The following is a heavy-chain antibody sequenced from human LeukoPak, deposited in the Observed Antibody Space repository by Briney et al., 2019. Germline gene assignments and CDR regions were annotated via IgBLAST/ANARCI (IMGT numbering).Heavy chain of an antibody. CDR2: INHSGST. CDR3: ARGPNIAAAGIDY. V-gene: IGHV4-34*01. D-gene: IGHD6-13*01. J-gene: IGHJ4*02. CDR1: GGSFSCYY. Sequence: SATLSLTYAVYGGSFSCYYWSWIRPPPGKGLEWIGEINHSGSTNYNPSLKSRVTISVDTSKNQFSLKLSSVTAADTAVYYCARGPNIAAAGIDYWGQGTLVTVSS.